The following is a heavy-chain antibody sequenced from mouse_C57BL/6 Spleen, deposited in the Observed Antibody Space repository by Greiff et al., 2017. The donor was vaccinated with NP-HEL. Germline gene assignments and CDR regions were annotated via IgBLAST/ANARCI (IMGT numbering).Heavy chain of an antibody. V-gene: IGHV1-76*01. CDR1: GYTFTDYY. D-gene: IGHD1-1*01. CDR2: IYPGSGNT. Sequence: VQLQQSGAELVRPGASVKLSCKASGYTFTDYYINWVKQRPGQGLEWIARIYPGSGNTYYNEKFKGKATLTAEKSSSTAYMQLSSLTSEDSAVYVCARAYYYGSSYPDWWFDVWGTGTTVTVSS. CDR3: ARAYYYGSSYPDWWFDV. J-gene: IGHJ1*03.